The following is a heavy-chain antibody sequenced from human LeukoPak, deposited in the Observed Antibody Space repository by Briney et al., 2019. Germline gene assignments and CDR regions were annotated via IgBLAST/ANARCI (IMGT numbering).Heavy chain of an antibody. J-gene: IGHJ4*02. D-gene: IGHD3-22*01. CDR1: GGTFSSYA. CDR3: ARGYNYYDSSGYYRTLDY. V-gene: IGHV1-69*01. Sequence: SVKVSCKASGGTFSSYAISWVRQAPGQGLEWMGGIIPIFGTANYAQKFQGRVTITADESTSTAYMELSSLRSEDTAVYYCARGYNYYDSSGYYRTLDYWGQGALVTVSS. CDR2: IIPIFGTA.